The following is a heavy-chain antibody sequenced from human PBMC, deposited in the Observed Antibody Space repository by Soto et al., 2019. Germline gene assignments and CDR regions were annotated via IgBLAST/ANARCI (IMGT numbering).Heavy chain of an antibody. Sequence: SETLSLTCTVSGGSVSSGSYYWSWIRQPPGKGLEWIGYIYYSGSTNYNPSLKSRVTISVDTSKNQFSLKLSSVTAADTAVYYCERGATSGYYQFDYWGQGTLVTVSS. CDR1: GGSVSSGSYY. J-gene: IGHJ4*02. CDR2: IYYSGST. D-gene: IGHD3-22*01. V-gene: IGHV4-61*01. CDR3: ERGATSGYYQFDY.